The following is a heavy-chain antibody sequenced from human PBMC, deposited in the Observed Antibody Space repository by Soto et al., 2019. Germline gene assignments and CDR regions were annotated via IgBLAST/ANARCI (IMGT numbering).Heavy chain of an antibody. CDR3: ARISGGPIR. CDR2: IHTGGTT. J-gene: IGHJ4*02. CDR1: GGSVNCYY. Sequence: SETLSLTCAVYGGSVNCYYWNWIRQPAGKGLEWIGRIHTGGTTNYKPSLRSRVTMSVDTSKNQFSLKLTSVTAADTAVYYCARISGGPIRWGQGTLVTVSS. V-gene: IGHV4-59*10.